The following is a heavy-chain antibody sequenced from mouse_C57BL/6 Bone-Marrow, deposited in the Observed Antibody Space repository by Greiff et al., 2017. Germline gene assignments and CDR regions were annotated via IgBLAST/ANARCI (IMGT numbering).Heavy chain of an antibody. J-gene: IGHJ3*01. Sequence: VESGGGLVQPKGSLKLSCAASGFSFNTYAMNWVRQAPGKGLEWVARIRSKSNNYATYYADSVKDRFTISRDASESMLYLQMNNLKTEDTAMYYCVRQSGNAYWGQGTLVTVSA. V-gene: IGHV10-1*01. CDR1: GFSFNTYA. D-gene: IGHD3-1*01. CDR2: IRSKSNNYAT. CDR3: VRQSGNAY.